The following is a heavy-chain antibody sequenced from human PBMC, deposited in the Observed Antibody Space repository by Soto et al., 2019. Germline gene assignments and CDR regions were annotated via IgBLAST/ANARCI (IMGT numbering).Heavy chain of an antibody. D-gene: IGHD3-22*01. J-gene: IGHJ4*02. CDR3: ATSYSYDGSAYHYVGY. CDR2: ISSSSSYI. V-gene: IGHV3-21*01. CDR1: GFTFRTYS. Sequence: PGGSLRLSCAASGFTFRTYSMNWVRQAPGKGLEWVSFISSSSSYIYYADSVKGRFTITRDNAKNSLYLQMNSLRAEDTAVYYCATSYSYDGSAYHYVGYWGQGT.